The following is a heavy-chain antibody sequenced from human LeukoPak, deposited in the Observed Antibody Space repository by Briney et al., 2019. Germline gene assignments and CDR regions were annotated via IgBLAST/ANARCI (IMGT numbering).Heavy chain of an antibody. CDR2: INPSGGST. CDR3: ARGGSGIDTEYYFDY. Sequence: ASVKVSCKASGYTFTNYYMHWVRQAPGQGLEWMGIINPSGGSTSYAQKFQGRVTMTRDTSTSTVYMELSSLRSEDTAVYYCARGGSGIDTEYYFDYWGQGTLVTVSS. CDR1: GYTFTNYY. D-gene: IGHD3-10*01. V-gene: IGHV1-46*01. J-gene: IGHJ4*02.